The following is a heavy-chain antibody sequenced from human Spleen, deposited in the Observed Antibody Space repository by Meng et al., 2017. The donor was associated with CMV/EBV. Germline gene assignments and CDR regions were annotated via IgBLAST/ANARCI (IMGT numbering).Heavy chain of an antibody. D-gene: IGHD3-10*01. J-gene: IGHJ3*02. V-gene: IGHV3-30-3*01. CDR3: ARPSMVRGPSPGDAFDI. Sequence: FTFSRYAMHWVRQAPGKGLEWVAVISYDGSNKYYADSVKGRFTISRDNSKNTLYLQMNSLRAEDTAVYYCARPSMVRGPSPGDAFDIWGQGTMVTVSS. CDR1: FTFSRYA. CDR2: ISYDGSNK.